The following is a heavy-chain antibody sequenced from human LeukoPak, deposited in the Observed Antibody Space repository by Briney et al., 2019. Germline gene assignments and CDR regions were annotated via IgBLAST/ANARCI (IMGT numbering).Heavy chain of an antibody. CDR3: ARDYCGGDCYPFDY. Sequence: GGSLRLSCAVSGFTFDDYGMSWVRQVPGKGLEWVSGINWNGGSTGYADSVKGRFTISRDNAKKSVYLKMDNLRGDDTALYYCARDYCGGDCYPFDYWGQGTLVTVSS. V-gene: IGHV3-20*04. D-gene: IGHD2-21*02. J-gene: IGHJ4*02. CDR2: INWNGGST. CDR1: GFTFDDYG.